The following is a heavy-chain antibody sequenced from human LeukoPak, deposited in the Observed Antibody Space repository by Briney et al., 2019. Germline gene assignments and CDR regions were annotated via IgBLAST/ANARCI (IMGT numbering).Heavy chain of an antibody. CDR1: GFTFSTYA. CDR3: AKDYVGVASIDC. V-gene: IGHV3-23*01. CDR2: ISAGGGST. Sequence: GGSLRLSCAASGFTFSTYAMTWVRQAPGKGLEWVSAISAGGGSTYYADSVKGRFAISRDNSKNTLFLQMNSLRAEDTAVYYCAKDYVGVASIDCWGQGTLVTVSS. D-gene: IGHD1-26*01. J-gene: IGHJ4*02.